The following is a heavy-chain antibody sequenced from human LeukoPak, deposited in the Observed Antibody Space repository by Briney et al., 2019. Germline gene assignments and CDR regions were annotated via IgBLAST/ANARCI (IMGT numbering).Heavy chain of an antibody. CDR3: ARVGPGVWFDY. V-gene: IGHV4-30-4*01. Sequence: SETLSLTCTVSGGSISSGDYYWSWIRQPPGKGLEWIGNIYYSGSTYYNPSLKSRVTISVDTSKNQFSLKLSSVTAADTAVCYCARVGPGVWFDYWGQGTLVTVSS. CDR2: IYYSGST. CDR1: GGSISSGDYY. D-gene: IGHD3-16*01. J-gene: IGHJ4*02.